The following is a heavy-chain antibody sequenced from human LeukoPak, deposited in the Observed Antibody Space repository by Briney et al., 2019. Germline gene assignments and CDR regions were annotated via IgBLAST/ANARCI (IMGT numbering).Heavy chain of an antibody. V-gene: IGHV4-34*01. CDR3: ARGGKYYDILTGYSSGYYYGMDV. CDR2: INHSGST. CDR1: GGSFSGYY. D-gene: IGHD3-9*01. J-gene: IGHJ6*04. Sequence: SETLSLTCAVYGGSFSGYYWSWLRQPPGKGLEWLGEINHSGSTNYNPSLKSRVTISVDTSKNQFSLKLSSVTAADTAVYYCARGGKYYDILTGYSSGYYYGMDVWGKGTTVTVSS.